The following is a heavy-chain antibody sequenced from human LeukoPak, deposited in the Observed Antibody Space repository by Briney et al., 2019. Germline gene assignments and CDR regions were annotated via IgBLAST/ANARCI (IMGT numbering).Heavy chain of an antibody. CDR3: ARDEWGYGSGSFDY. V-gene: IGHV3-33*01. CDR1: GFTFSSYG. D-gene: IGHD3-10*01. J-gene: IGHJ4*02. Sequence: PGGSLRLSCAASGFTFSSYGMHWVRQAPGKGLEWVAVIWYDGSNKYYADSVKGRFTISRDNSKNTLYLQMNSLGVEDTAVYYCARDEWGYGSGSFDYWGQGTLVTVSS. CDR2: IWYDGSNK.